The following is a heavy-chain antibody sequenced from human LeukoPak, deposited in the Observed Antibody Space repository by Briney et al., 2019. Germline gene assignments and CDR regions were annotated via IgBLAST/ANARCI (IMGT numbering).Heavy chain of an antibody. D-gene: IGHD6-13*01. CDR2: IYYSGST. J-gene: IGHJ6*03. V-gene: IGHV4-59*01. Sequence: SETLSLTCTVSGGSISVFYWSWIRQPPGKGLEWIGYIYYSGSTNYNPSLKSRVTISVDTSKNQFSLKLSSVTAADTAVYYCARSPSAAAGYYYYYYMDVWGKGTTVTISS. CDR3: ARSPSAAAGYYYYYYMDV. CDR1: GGSISVFY.